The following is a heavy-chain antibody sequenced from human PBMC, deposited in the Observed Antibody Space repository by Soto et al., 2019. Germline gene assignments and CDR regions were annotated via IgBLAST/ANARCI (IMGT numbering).Heavy chain of an antibody. CDR2: IYYSGST. CDR3: ASLPLGYCSGGSCLGYFQH. D-gene: IGHD2-15*01. J-gene: IGHJ1*01. Sequence: QVQLQESGPGLVKPSQTLSLTCTVSGGSISSGGYYWSWIRQHPGKGLEWIGYIYYSGSTYYNPSLKSRVTISVDTSKNQFSLKLSSVTAAVTAVYYCASLPLGYCSGGSCLGYFQHWGQGTLVTVSS. V-gene: IGHV4-31*03. CDR1: GGSISSGGYY.